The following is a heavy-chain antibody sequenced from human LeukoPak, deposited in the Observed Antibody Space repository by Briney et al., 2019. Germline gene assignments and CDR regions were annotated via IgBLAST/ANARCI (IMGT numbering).Heavy chain of an antibody. V-gene: IGHV3-21*01. CDR2: ISGSSSYI. D-gene: IGHD3-22*01. J-gene: IGHJ4*02. CDR1: GFTFSSYS. CDR3: ARDRYDSSGYYPSSFDY. Sequence: GGSLRLSCAASGFTFSSYSMNWVRQAPGKGLEWASSISGSSSYIYYADSVKGRFTISRDNAKNSLYLQMNSLRAEDTAVYYCARDRYDSSGYYPSSFDYWGQGTLVTVSS.